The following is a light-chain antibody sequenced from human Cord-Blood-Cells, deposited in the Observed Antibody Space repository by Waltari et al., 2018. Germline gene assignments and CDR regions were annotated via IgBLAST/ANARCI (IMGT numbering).Light chain of an antibody. CDR3: SSYTSSSTYV. V-gene: IGLV2-14*01. Sequence: QSALTQPASVSGSPGQSITISCTGTSSDVGGYNYVSWYQQHPGKAPKLMIYDVSKRPSGVSNRFSGSKSGNPASLTLSGLQAENEADYYCSSYTSSSTYVFGTETKVTV. CDR2: DVS. CDR1: SSDVGGYNY. J-gene: IGLJ1*01.